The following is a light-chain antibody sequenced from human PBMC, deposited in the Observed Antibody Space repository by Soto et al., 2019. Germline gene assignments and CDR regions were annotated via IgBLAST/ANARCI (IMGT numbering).Light chain of an antibody. J-gene: IGLJ1*01. CDR3: FSYANSSTWGYV. CDR1: NSDVGNYNL. CDR2: EGS. V-gene: IGLV2-23*01. Sequence: QSVLTQPASVSGSPGQSITISCTGANSDVGNYNLVSWYQQHPDRAPKLIIYEGSKRPSGVSERFSGSKSGNTVSLTISGLQAEDEADYYCFSYANSSTWGYVFGTGTKRTVL.